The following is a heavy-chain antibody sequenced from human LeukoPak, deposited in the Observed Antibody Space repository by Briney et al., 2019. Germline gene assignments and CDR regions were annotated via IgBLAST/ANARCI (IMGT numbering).Heavy chain of an antibody. CDR3: ASTFYGDSPPY. D-gene: IGHD4-17*01. CDR2: IYSGGST. CDR1: GFTVSSNY. Sequence: QPGGSLRLSCAASGFTVSSNYMSWVRQAPGKGLEWVSVIYSGGSTYYADSVKGRFTISRDNSKNTLYPQMNSLRAEDTAVYYCASTFYGDSPPYWGQGTLVTVSS. V-gene: IGHV3-66*01. J-gene: IGHJ4*02.